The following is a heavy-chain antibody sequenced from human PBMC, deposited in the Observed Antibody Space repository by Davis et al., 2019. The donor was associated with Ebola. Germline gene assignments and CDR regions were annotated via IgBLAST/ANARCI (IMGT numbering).Heavy chain of an antibody. V-gene: IGHV3-30*02. CDR1: GFTFSGSA. D-gene: IGHD2-8*01. CDR3: AKVGIVLMVYAKDGPYGMDV. Sequence: GESLKISCAASGFTFSGSAMHWVRQAPGKGLEWVAFIRYDGSNKYYADSVKGRFTISRDNSKNTLHLQMNSLRAEDTAVYYCAKVGIVLMVYAKDGPYGMDVWGQGTTVTVSS. CDR2: IRYDGSNK. J-gene: IGHJ6*02.